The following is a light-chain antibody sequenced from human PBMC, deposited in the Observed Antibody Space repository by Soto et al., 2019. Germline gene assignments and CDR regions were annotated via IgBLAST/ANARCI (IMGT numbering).Light chain of an antibody. V-gene: IGKV3-11*01. Sequence: EIVLTQSPATLASSPGERATLSCRASQSVSTYLAWYQQKPGQAPRLLIYDASSRATGIPARFSGNGSGTDFTLAISSLEPEDFAVYYCQQRTKWPPTFGQGTKVEIK. CDR1: QSVSTY. J-gene: IGKJ1*01. CDR3: QQRTKWPPT. CDR2: DAS.